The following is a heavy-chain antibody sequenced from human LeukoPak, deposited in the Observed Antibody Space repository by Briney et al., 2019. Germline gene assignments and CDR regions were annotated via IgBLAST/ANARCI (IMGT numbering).Heavy chain of an antibody. CDR2: IYTSGST. CDR1: GGSISSGSYY. Sequence: SETLSLTCTVSGGSISSGSYYWSWIRQPAGKGLEWIGRIYTSGSTNYNPSLKSRVTISVDTSKNQFSLKVRLVTAADTAVYYCARDRTQNWFDPWGQGTLVTVSS. D-gene: IGHD3/OR15-3a*01. J-gene: IGHJ5*02. V-gene: IGHV4-61*02. CDR3: ARDRTQNWFDP.